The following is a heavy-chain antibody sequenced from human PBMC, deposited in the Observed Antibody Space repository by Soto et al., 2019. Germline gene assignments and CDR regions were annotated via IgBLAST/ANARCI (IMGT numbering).Heavy chain of an antibody. J-gene: IGHJ6*02. Sequence: SVKVSCKASRVAFNKFIVTWVRQAPGLGLEWVGGIIPVFGTANYAQKFQGRVTITADESTSTSYMEVNNLRSEDTAVYYCAKVRYSSPMGYYYGMDVWGQGTTVTVSS. CDR2: IIPVFGTA. CDR1: RVAFNKFI. D-gene: IGHD2-2*01. CDR3: AKVRYSSPMGYYYGMDV. V-gene: IGHV1-69*13.